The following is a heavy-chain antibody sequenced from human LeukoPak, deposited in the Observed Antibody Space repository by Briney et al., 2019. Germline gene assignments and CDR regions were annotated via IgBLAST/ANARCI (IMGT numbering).Heavy chain of an antibody. Sequence: PGGSLRLSCAASGFTFSSYAMSWVRQAPGKGLEWVSAISGSGGSTYYADSVKGRFTISRDNSKNTLYLQMNSLRAEDTAVYYCAKDWEGADFWSGYSSFDYWGQGTLVTVSS. CDR2: ISGSGGST. D-gene: IGHD3-3*01. J-gene: IGHJ4*02. CDR1: GFTFSSYA. V-gene: IGHV3-23*01. CDR3: AKDWEGADFWSGYSSFDY.